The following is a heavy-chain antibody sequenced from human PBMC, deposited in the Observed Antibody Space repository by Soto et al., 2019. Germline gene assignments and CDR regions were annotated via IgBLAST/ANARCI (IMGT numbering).Heavy chain of an antibody. Sequence: QVQLQESGPGLVKPSQTLSLTCTVSGGSISSGGYYWSWIRQHPGKGLEWIGYIYYSGSTYYNPALKSRVTISVDTSKNQFSLKLSAVTAADTAVYYCARAGLPPRWLGYYFDYWGQGTLVTVSS. J-gene: IGHJ4*02. V-gene: IGHV4-31*03. CDR1: GGSISSGGYY. CDR2: IYYSGST. D-gene: IGHD6-19*01. CDR3: ARAGLPPRWLGYYFDY.